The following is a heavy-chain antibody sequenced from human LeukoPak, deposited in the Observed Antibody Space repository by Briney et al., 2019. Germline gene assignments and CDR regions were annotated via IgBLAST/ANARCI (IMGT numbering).Heavy chain of an antibody. V-gene: IGHV3-23*01. CDR2: ISGSGGST. CDR3: ATATTTFSNFDY. CDR1: GFTFSSYA. D-gene: IGHD4-11*01. Sequence: GGSLRLSCAASGFTFSSYAMSWVRQAPGKGLEWVSGISGSGGSTYYAASVKGRFTISRDSSQNTLYLQMDSLRAEDTALYYCATATTTFSNFDYWGQGTLVSVSS. J-gene: IGHJ4*02.